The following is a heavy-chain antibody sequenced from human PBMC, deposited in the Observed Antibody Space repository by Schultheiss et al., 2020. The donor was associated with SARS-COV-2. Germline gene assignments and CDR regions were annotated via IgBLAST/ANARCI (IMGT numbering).Heavy chain of an antibody. J-gene: IGHJ3*02. V-gene: IGHV3-11*04. CDR3: ARMINYYGSGSYSEHAFDI. CDR2: ISSSGSTI. Sequence: GGSLRLSCAASGFTFSDYYMSWIRQAPGKGLEWVSYISSSGSTIYYADSVKGRFTISRDNAKNSLYLQMNSLRAEDTAVYYCARMINYYGSGSYSEHAFDIWGQGTMVTVSS. CDR1: GFTFSDYY. D-gene: IGHD3-10*01.